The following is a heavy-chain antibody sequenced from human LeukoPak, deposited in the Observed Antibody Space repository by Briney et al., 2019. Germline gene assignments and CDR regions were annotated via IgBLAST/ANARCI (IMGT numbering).Heavy chain of an antibody. V-gene: IGHV4-39*07. Sequence: SETLSLTCTVSGGSISSSSYYWGWIRQPPGKGLEWIGSIHESGTTYYPPSLKSRVTISRDTSNNQFSLKLRSVTAADTAVYYCARITIFGVADRGVWGKGTTVTVSA. CDR1: GGSISSSSYY. CDR2: IHESGTT. D-gene: IGHD3-3*01. CDR3: ARITIFGVADRGV. J-gene: IGHJ6*04.